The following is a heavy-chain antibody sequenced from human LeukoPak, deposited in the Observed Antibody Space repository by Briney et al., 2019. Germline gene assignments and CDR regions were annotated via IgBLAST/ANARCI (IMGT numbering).Heavy chain of an antibody. CDR3: AREKTSSGVVYNWFDP. CDR1: GGSIRSYC. D-gene: IGHD3-3*01. Sequence: SETLSLTCTVSGGSIRSYCWSWIRQPAGKGLEWIGRIYTSGSTNYNPSLKSRVTISVDKSKNQFSLKLSSVTAADTAVYYCAREKTSSGVVYNWFDPWGQGTLVTVSS. J-gene: IGHJ5*02. CDR2: IYTSGST. V-gene: IGHV4-4*07.